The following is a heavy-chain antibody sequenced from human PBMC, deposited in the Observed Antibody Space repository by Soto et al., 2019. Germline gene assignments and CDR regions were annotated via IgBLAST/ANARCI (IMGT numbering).Heavy chain of an antibody. J-gene: IGHJ4*02. V-gene: IGHV3-74*01. D-gene: IGHD1-1*01. CDR3: GSPRCDGRGTPSDH. CDR2: IHGDGTTT. CDR1: GFTFSSYW. Sequence: EVQLVESGGALVQPGGSLRLSCAASGFTFSSYWMHWVRQAPGKGLVWVSRIHGDGTTTTYAHSVKARFIISRDNAKNMLYLPLPRLPADEPPVSSWGSPRCDGRGTPSDHGGPGTLITVAS.